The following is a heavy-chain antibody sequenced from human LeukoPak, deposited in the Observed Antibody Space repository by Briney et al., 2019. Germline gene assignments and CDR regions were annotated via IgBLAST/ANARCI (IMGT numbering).Heavy chain of an antibody. Sequence: GGSLRLSCAASGFTFSSYSMNWVRQAPGKGLEWVSSISSSSSYIYYADSVKGRFTISRDNAKNSLYLQMNRLRAEDTAVYYCARGGIAAARYYFDYWGQGTLVTVSS. D-gene: IGHD6-13*01. CDR1: GFTFSSYS. CDR3: ARGGIAAARYYFDY. V-gene: IGHV3-21*01. J-gene: IGHJ4*02. CDR2: ISSSSSYI.